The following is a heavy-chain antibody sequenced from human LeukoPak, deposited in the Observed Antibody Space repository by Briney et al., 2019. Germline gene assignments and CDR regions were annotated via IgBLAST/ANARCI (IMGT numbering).Heavy chain of an antibody. CDR3: AELGITMIGGV. V-gene: IGHV3-48*03. J-gene: IGHJ6*04. D-gene: IGHD3-10*02. CDR1: GFTFSSYE. Sequence: GGSLRLSCAASGFTFSSYEMNWVRQAPGKGLEWVSYISSSGSTIYYAHSVKGRFTISRDNAKNSLYLQMNSLRAEDTAVYYCAELGITMIGGVWGKGTTVTVSS. CDR2: ISSSGSTI.